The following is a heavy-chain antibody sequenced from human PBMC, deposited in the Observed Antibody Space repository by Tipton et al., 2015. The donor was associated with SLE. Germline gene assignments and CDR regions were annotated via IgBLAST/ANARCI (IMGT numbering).Heavy chain of an antibody. J-gene: IGHJ4*02. CDR3: ARDGRRVGY. V-gene: IGHV3-48*01. CDR1: GFTFSSYS. D-gene: IGHD1-26*01. Sequence: AVSGFTFSSYSMNWVRQAPGKGLEWVSYISSSSSTIYYADSVKGRFTISRDNAKNSLYLQMNSLRAEDTAVYYCARDGRRVGYWGQGTLVTVSS. CDR2: ISSSSSTI.